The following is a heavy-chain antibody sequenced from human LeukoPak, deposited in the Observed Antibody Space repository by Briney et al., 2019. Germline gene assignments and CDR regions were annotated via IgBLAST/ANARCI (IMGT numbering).Heavy chain of an antibody. D-gene: IGHD3/OR15-3a*01. V-gene: IGHV3-73*01. J-gene: IGHJ4*02. CDR1: GFTFSGSA. Sequence: GGSLRLSCAASGFTFSGSAMHWVRQASGKGLEWVGRIRSKANSYATAYAASVEGRFTISRDDSKNTAYLQMNSLKTEDTAVYYCTRRGLAGPGDYWGQGTLVTVSS. CDR3: TRRGLAGPGDY. CDR2: IRSKANSYAT.